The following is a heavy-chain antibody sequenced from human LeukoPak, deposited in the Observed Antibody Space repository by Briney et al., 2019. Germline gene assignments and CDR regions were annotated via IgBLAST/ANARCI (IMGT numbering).Heavy chain of an antibody. V-gene: IGHV4-61*01. CDR1: GDSLTSVTDY. CDR3: ARITFVVEGYGMDV. Sequence: SETLSLTCTVSGDSLTSVTDYWAWIRQPPGKGLEWIGYIYYSGSTNYNPSLKSRVTISVDTSKNQFSLKLSSVTAADTAVYYCARITFVVEGYGMDVWGQGTTVTVSS. D-gene: IGHD2-21*01. CDR2: IYYSGST. J-gene: IGHJ6*02.